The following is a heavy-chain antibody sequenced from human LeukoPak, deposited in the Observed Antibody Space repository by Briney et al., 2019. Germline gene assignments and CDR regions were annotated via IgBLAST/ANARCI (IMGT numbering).Heavy chain of an antibody. CDR2: IWSDGSNR. D-gene: IGHD2/OR15-2a*01. CDR3: VKGGSLGFYYFDF. Sequence: GESLRLSCAASGFMFTHHGMHWVRQAPGKGLEWVAVIWSDGSNRFYSDSVKGRFAISRDISKNTLYLQMNSLRAEDTAVYYCVKGGSLGFYYFDFWGQGTLVTVSS. J-gene: IGHJ4*02. V-gene: IGHV3-30*02. CDR1: GFMFTHHG.